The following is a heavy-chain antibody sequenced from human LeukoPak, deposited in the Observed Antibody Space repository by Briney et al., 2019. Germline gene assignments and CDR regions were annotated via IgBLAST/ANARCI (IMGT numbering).Heavy chain of an antibody. D-gene: IGHD4-11*01. CDR1: GFTFSSYT. CDR2: ISGSSGST. V-gene: IGHV3-23*01. CDR3: AKERRFTDFFDY. Sequence: PGGSLRLSCSASGFTFSSYTMNWVRLAPGKGLEWVSTISGSSGSTYYADSVKGRFTISRDNSKNTLYLQMNSLRAEDTAVYHCAKERRFTDFFDYWGQGTLVTVSS. J-gene: IGHJ4*02.